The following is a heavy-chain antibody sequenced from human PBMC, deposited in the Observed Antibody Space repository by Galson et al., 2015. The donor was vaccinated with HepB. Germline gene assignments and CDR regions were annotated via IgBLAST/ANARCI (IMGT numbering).Heavy chain of an antibody. V-gene: IGHV3-21*01. CDR1: GFTFSSYS. D-gene: IGHD3-3*01. J-gene: IGHJ6*03. CDR2: ISSSSNYI. CDR3: ARGRGYDFWSADPPLYMDV. Sequence: SLRLSCAASGFTFSSYSMNWVRQAPGKGLEWVSSISSSSNYIYYADSVKGRFTISRDNVQNSLFLHMNSLRAEDTAVYYCARGRGYDFWSADPPLYMDVWGKGTTVTVSS.